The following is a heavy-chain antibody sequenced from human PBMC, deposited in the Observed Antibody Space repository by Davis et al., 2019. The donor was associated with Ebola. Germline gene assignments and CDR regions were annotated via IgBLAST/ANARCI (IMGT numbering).Heavy chain of an antibody. CDR1: GFTFSSYG. J-gene: IGHJ6*02. CDR2: ISYDGSNK. CDR3: AKDIVVVPAAILVPFYGMDV. V-gene: IGHV3-30*18. D-gene: IGHD2-2*02. Sequence: GGSLRLSCAASGFTFSSYGMPRVRQAPGKGLPWVAVISYDGSNKYYADSVKGRFTISRDNSKNTLYLQMNSLRAEDTAVYYCAKDIVVVPAAILVPFYGMDVWGQGTTVTVSS.